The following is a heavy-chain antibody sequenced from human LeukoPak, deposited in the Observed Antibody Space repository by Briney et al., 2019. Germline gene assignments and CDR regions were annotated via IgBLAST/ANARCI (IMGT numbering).Heavy chain of an antibody. D-gene: IGHD3-10*01. CDR2: ISSSSSYT. Sequence: GGSLRLSCAASGFTFSDYYMSWIRQAPGKGLEWVSYISSSSSYTNYADSVKGRFTISRDNAKNSLYLQMNSLRAEDTAVYYCARVPYYYGSGSYYSGYYLDYWGQGTLVTVSS. CDR1: GFTFSDYY. V-gene: IGHV3-11*06. CDR3: ARVPYYYGSGSYYSGYYLDY. J-gene: IGHJ4*02.